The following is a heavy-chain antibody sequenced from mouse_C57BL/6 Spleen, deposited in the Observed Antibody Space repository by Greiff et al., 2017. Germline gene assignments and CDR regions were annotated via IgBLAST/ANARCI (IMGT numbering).Heavy chain of an antibody. CDR1: GYSITSGYY. D-gene: IGHD6-2*01. Sequence: EVQVVESGPGLVKPSQSLSLTCSVTGYSITSGYYWNWIRQFPGNKLEWMGYISYDGSNNYNPSLKNRISITRDTSKNQFFLKLNSVTTEDTATYYCAREEDSLYAMDYWSQGTSVTVSS. V-gene: IGHV3-6*01. J-gene: IGHJ4*01. CDR2: ISYDGSN. CDR3: AREEDSLYAMDY.